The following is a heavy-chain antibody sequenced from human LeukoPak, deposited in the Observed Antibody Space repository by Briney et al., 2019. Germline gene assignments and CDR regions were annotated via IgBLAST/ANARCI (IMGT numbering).Heavy chain of an antibody. J-gene: IGHJ3*02. V-gene: IGHV3-11*01. D-gene: IGHD3-22*01. CDR3: ARSYYDSTEGNAFDI. CDR1: GFTFSDYY. Sequence: GGSLRLSCAASGFTFSDYYMSWIRQAPGKGLEWVSYISSSGSTIYYADSVKGRFTISRDNAKNSLYLQMNSLRAEDTAVYYCARSYYDSTEGNAFDIWGQGTMVTVSS. CDR2: ISSSGSTI.